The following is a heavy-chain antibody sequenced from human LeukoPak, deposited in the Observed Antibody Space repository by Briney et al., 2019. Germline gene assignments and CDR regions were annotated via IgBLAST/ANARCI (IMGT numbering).Heavy chain of an antibody. V-gene: IGHV1-69*05. CDR1: GGTFSSYA. D-gene: IGHD3-10*01. Sequence: SVKVSCRASGGTFSSYAISWVRQAPGQGLEWMGGIIPIFGTANYAQKFQGRVTITTDESTSTAYMELSSLRSEDTAVYYYARDIWGYYGSGSYYIFDYWGQGTLVTVSS. CDR3: ARDIWGYYGSGSYYIFDY. CDR2: IIPIFGTA. J-gene: IGHJ4*02.